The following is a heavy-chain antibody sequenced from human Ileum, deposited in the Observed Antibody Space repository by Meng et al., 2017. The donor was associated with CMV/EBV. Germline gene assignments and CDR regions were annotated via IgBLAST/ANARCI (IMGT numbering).Heavy chain of an antibody. CDR3: VKRLYCGSTTCSKGMDV. J-gene: IGHJ6*02. Sequence: GESLKISCAVSGVTFSTYWMSWVRQAPGKGLEWVSLIYSGGSDTFYADSVKGRFTISRDNSKDMLYLQMNSLRAEDTAVYFCVKRLYCGSTTCSKGMDVWGQGTTVTVSS. CDR2: IYSGGSDT. CDR1: GVTFSTYW. V-gene: IGHV3-23*03. D-gene: IGHD2-2*01.